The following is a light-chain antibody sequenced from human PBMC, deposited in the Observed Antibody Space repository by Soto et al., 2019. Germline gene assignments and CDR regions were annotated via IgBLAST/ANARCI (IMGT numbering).Light chain of an antibody. CDR2: GAS. CDR3: QQYGSSPWT. V-gene: IGKV3-20*01. J-gene: IGKJ1*01. Sequence: IGLTQSRGTLSLSPGERATLSCRASQSVSSSYLAWYQQKPGQAPRLLIYGASSRATGIPDRFSGSGSGTDFTLTISRLEPEDFAVYYCQQYGSSPWTFGQGTKVDIK. CDR1: QSVSSSY.